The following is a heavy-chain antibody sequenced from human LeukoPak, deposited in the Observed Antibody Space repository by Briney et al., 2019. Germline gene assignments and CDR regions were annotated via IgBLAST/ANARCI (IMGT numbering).Heavy chain of an antibody. Sequence: SETLPLTCTVSGGSIRITSYYWGWIRPSPGREPERIGSIYFSGRTHYNPSLESRVTISVDTSNNQFSLRLNSVTAADTAVYYCARGGSYWDSWGQGTLVIVSS. J-gene: IGHJ4*02. CDR2: IYFSGRT. CDR3: ARGGSYWDS. D-gene: IGHD3-10*01. V-gene: IGHV4-39*07. CDR1: GGSIRITSYY.